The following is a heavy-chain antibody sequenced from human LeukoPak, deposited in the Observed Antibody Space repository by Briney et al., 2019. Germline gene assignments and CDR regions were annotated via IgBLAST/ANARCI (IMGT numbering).Heavy chain of an antibody. J-gene: IGHJ5*02. CDR2: IYYSGST. V-gene: IGHV4-31*02. CDR3: VRGNPHWFAP. Sequence: WIGYIYYSGSTYYNPSRKSRFTISVDTSKTQFSLKLSSVTAADTAVYYCVRGNPHWFAPWGQGTLVTVSS.